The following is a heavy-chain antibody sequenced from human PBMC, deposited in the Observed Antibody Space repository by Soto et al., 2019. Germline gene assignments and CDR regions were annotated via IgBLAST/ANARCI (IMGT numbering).Heavy chain of an antibody. J-gene: IGHJ5*02. CDR1: GGSISSSSYY. V-gene: IGHV4-39*01. CDR3: ARHPYSSSWCGWFDP. Sequence: KTSETLSLTCTVSGGSISSSSYYWGWIRQPPGKGLEWIGSIYYSGSTYYNPSLKSRVTISVDTSKNQFSLKLSSVTAADTAVYYCARHPYSSSWCGWFDPWGQGTLVNVSS. D-gene: IGHD6-13*01. CDR2: IYYSGST.